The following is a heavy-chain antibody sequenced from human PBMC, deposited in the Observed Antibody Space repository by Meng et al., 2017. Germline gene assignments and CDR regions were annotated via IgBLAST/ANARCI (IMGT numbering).Heavy chain of an antibody. CDR1: GFTFSSYW. CDR2: ISGSGGST. J-gene: IGHJ4*02. Sequence: GESLKISCAASGFTFSSYWMSWVRQAPGKGLEWVSAISGSGGSTYYADSVKGRFTISRDNSKNTLYLQMNSLRAEDTAVYYCAKGRYDTDYWGQGTLVTVSS. V-gene: IGHV3-23*01. D-gene: IGHD3-22*01. CDR3: AKGRYDTDY.